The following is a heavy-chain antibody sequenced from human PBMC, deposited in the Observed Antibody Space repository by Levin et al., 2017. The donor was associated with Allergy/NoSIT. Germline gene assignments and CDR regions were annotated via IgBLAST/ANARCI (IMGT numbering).Heavy chain of an antibody. D-gene: IGHD6-19*01. V-gene: IGHV3-20*04. CDR2: INWKDGRT. J-gene: IGHJ4*02. CDR3: ARDKGIAVAGGFDY. Sequence: ASVKVSCAASGFTFDDYGMNWVRQAPGKGLEWVSGINWKDGRTGYADSVKGRFTISRDNAKNSLYLQMNSLRAEDTALYYCARDKGIAVAGGFDYWGQRTLVTVSS. CDR1: GFTFDDYG.